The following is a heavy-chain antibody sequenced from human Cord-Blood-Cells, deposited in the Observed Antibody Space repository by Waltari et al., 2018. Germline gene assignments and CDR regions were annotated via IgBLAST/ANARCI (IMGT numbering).Heavy chain of an antibody. CDR1: GGSFSGYY. Sequence: QVQLQQWGAGLLKPSETLSLTCAVYGGSFSGYYWSWISQPPGKGLEWIGEINHSGSTNYNPSLKSRVTIAVDTSKNQFSPKLSSVTAADTAVYYCARASSLYCSSTSCYDAFDIWGQGTMVTVSS. V-gene: IGHV4-34*01. CDR3: ARASSLYCSSTSCYDAFDI. D-gene: IGHD2-2*01. CDR2: INHSGST. J-gene: IGHJ3*02.